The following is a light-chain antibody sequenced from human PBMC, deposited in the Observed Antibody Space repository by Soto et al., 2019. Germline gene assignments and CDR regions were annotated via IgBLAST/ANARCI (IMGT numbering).Light chain of an antibody. Sequence: IQLTQSPSSLSASVGDRVTITCRAGQGISSSLAWYQQKQGKAPNLLISAASTLETGVPSRFSGSGSGTDFTLTISSLQPEDFATYYCQQIDSYPRTFGQGTKVEIK. CDR1: QGISSS. CDR2: AAS. J-gene: IGKJ1*01. V-gene: IGKV1-9*01. CDR3: QQIDSYPRT.